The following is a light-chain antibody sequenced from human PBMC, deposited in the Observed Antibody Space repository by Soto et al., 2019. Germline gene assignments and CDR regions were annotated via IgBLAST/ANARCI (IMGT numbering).Light chain of an antibody. Sequence: EIVMTQSPATLSVSPGERATLSCRASQSISSKLAWYQQKPGQAPRLLIYGASTRATGFPARFSGSGSGTEFTLTISSLQSEDFAVYYCQQYNNWPRTFGQGTKMEIK. CDR1: QSISSK. J-gene: IGKJ1*01. CDR3: QQYNNWPRT. CDR2: GAS. V-gene: IGKV3-15*01.